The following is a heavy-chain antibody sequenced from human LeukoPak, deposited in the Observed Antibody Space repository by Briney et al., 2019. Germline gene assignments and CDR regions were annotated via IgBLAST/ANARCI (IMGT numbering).Heavy chain of an antibody. V-gene: IGHV3-21*01. CDR2: ISSSSSYI. Sequence: GGSLRLSCAASGFTFSSYSMNWVRQAPGKGLEWVSSISSSSSYIYYADSVKGRFAISRDNAKNSLYLQMNSLRAEDTAVYYCAREGGRGWLQRAGFDYWGQGTLVTVSS. CDR3: AREGGRGWLQRAGFDY. J-gene: IGHJ4*02. D-gene: IGHD5-24*01. CDR1: GFTFSSYS.